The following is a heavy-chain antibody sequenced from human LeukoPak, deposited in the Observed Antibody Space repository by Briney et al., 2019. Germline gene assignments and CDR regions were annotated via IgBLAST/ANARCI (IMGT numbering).Heavy chain of an antibody. J-gene: IGHJ6*03. CDR1: GVSISNYY. CDR3: AREMYYHHYYLDV. Sequence: SETLSLTCTVSGVSISNYYWSWIRQPAGKGLEWVGRVYMNGSANYNPSLKSRVTMSVDTSKNQFSLRLNSVTAADTAVYYCAREMYYHHYYLDVWGKGTTVTVSS. V-gene: IGHV4-4*07. CDR2: VYMNGSA.